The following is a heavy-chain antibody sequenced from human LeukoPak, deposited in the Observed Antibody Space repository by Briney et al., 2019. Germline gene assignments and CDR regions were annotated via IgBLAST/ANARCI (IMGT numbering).Heavy chain of an antibody. Sequence: ASVKISCKASGYTFTGYYMHWVRQAPGQGPEWMGWINPNSGGTNYAQKFQGRVTMTRDTSISTAYMELSRLRSDDTAVYYCARTGSLFGYYYYYYGMDVWGQGTTVTVSS. CDR3: ARTGSLFGYYYYYYGMDV. D-gene: IGHD3-16*01. CDR2: INPNSGGT. CDR1: GYTFTGYY. V-gene: IGHV1-2*02. J-gene: IGHJ6*02.